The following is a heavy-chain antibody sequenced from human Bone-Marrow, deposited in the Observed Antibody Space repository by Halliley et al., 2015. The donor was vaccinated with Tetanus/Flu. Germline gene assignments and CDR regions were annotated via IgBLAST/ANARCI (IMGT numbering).Heavy chain of an antibody. D-gene: IGHD3-10*01. J-gene: IGHJ4*02. V-gene: IGHV4-34*01. CDR1: GGSFSGYY. CDR2: INQSGGT. CDR3: ARGQYYYGSGSYYNN. Sequence: TLSLTCVVYGGSFSGYYWSWIRQSPGKGLEWIGEINQSGGTNYNPSLKSRVIISLDTSKNQFSLKLSSVTAADTVVYYCARGQYYYGSGSYYNNWGQGTLVTVSS.